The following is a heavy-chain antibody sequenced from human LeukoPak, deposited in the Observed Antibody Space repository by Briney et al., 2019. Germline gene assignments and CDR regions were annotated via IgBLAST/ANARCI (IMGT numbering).Heavy chain of an antibody. J-gene: IGHJ6*02. CDR2: IIPILGIA. D-gene: IGHD2-2*01. CDR1: GGTFSSYA. V-gene: IGHV1-69*04. CDR3: ARGHCSSTSCYLVPAEGYYYGMDV. Sequence: SVKVSCKASGGTFSSYAISWVRQAPGQGLEWMGRIIPILGIANYAQKFQGRVTMTRNTSISTAYMELSSLRSEDTAVYYCARGHCSSTSCYLVPAEGYYYGMDVWGQGTTVTVSS.